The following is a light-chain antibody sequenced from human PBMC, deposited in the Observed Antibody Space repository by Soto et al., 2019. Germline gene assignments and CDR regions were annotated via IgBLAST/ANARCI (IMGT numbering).Light chain of an antibody. V-gene: IGKV3-15*01. Sequence: EIVMTQSPATLSVSPGERATLSRRASQTVSSYLAWYQHKPGQAPRLLIYGASTRATGIPTRFSGSGSGTEFTLTISSLQSEDFAVYYCQQYNNWPLLYTFGQGTKLEMK. J-gene: IGKJ2*01. CDR2: GAS. CDR1: QTVSSY. CDR3: QQYNNWPLLYT.